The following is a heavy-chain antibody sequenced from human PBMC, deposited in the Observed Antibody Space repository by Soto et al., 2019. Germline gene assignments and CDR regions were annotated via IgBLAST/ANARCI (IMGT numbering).Heavy chain of an antibody. CDR1: GGSISSYY. CDR3: ARGYCSSTSCYFGWFDP. J-gene: IGHJ5*02. V-gene: IGHV4-4*07. Sequence: LSLTCTVSGGSISSYYWSWIRQPAGKGLEWIGRIYTSGSTNYNPSLKSRVTMSVDTSKNQFSLKLSSVTAADTAVYYCARGYCSSTSCYFGWFDPWGQGTLVTVS. D-gene: IGHD2-2*01. CDR2: IYTSGST.